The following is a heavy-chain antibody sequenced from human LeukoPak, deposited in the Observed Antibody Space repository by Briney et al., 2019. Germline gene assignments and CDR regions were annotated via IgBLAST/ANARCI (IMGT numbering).Heavy chain of an antibody. CDR1: GGSISSSSYY. D-gene: IGHD5-12*01. CDR2: IYYSGST. Sequence: SETLSLTCTVSGGSISSSSYYWCWIRQPPGKGLEWIGSIYYSGSTYYNPSLKSRVTISVDTSKNQFSLKLSSVTAADTAVYYCARLFWFGYSGYDPRGDFDYWGQGTLVTVSS. CDR3: ARLFWFGYSGYDPRGDFDY. J-gene: IGHJ4*02. V-gene: IGHV4-39*01.